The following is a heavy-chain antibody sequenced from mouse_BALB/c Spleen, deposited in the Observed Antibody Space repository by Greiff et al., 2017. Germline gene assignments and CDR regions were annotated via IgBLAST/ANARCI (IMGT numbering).Heavy chain of an antibody. CDR2: ILPGSGST. V-gene: IGHV1-9*01. Sequence: QVQLKESGAELMKPGASVKISCKATGYTFSSYWIEWVKQRPGHGLEWIGEILPGSGSTNYNEKFKGKATFTADTSSNTAYMQLSSLTSEDSAVYYCAASLFTVVPFAYWGQGTLVTVSA. CDR1: GYTFSSYW. J-gene: IGHJ3*01. D-gene: IGHD1-1*01. CDR3: AASLFTVVPFAY.